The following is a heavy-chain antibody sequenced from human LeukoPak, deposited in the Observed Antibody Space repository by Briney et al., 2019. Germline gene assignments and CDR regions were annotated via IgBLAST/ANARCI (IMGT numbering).Heavy chain of an antibody. D-gene: IGHD3-22*01. Sequence: GESLKISCKGSGYSFTSYWISWVRKMPGKGLEWMGRIDPSDSYTNYSPSFQGHVTISADKSISTAYLQWSSLKASDTAMYYCARLLHYDSSGYYFDYWGQGTLVTVSS. V-gene: IGHV5-10-1*01. CDR3: ARLLHYDSSGYYFDY. J-gene: IGHJ4*02. CDR1: GYSFTSYW. CDR2: IDPSDSYT.